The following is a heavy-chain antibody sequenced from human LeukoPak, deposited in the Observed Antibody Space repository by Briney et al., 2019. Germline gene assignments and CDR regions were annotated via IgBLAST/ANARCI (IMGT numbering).Heavy chain of an antibody. CDR3: ASVHRDGYGY. CDR1: GGSFSGYY. Sequence: SETLSLTCAVYGGSFSGYYWSWIRQPPGKGLEWIGEINHSGSTNYNPSLKSRVTISVDTSKNQFSLKLSSVTAADMAVYYCASVHRDGYGYWGQGTLVTVSS. V-gene: IGHV4-34*01. CDR2: INHSGST. J-gene: IGHJ4*02. D-gene: IGHD5-24*01.